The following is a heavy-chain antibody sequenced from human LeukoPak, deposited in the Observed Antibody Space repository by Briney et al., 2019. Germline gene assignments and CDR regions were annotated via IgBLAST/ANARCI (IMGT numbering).Heavy chain of an antibody. Sequence: PGGSLRLSCAASGFNFSNYWMHWVRQAPGKGLLWVSRIDSDGSDSIYADSVKGRFTISRDNAKNTLYLQMNSLRAEDTAVYYCARDLNLGVRDYSNFGMDVWGQGTTVTVSS. V-gene: IGHV3-74*01. J-gene: IGHJ6*02. CDR3: ARDLNLGVRDYSNFGMDV. D-gene: IGHD4-11*01. CDR2: IDSDGSDS. CDR1: GFNFSNYW.